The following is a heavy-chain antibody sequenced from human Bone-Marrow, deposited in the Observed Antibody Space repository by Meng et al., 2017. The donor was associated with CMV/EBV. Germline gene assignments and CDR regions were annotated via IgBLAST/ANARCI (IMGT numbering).Heavy chain of an antibody. CDR1: GGSISSSSYY. V-gene: IGHV4-39*07. D-gene: IGHD6-13*01. Sequence: SETLSLTCTVSGGSISSSSYYWGWIRQPPGKGLEWIGSIYYSGSTYYNPSLKSRVTISVDTSKNQFSLKLSSVTAADTAVYYCARGPIAAAGYIDYWGQGTLVTVSS. CDR2: IYYSGST. CDR3: ARGPIAAAGYIDY. J-gene: IGHJ4*02.